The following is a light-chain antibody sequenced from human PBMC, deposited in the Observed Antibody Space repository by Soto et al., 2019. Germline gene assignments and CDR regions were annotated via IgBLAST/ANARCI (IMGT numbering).Light chain of an antibody. V-gene: IGLV2-23*01. CDR1: SSDVGSYNL. Sequence: QSVLTQPASVSGSPGQSITISCTGTSSDVGSYNLVSWYQQHPGKAPKLMIYEGSKRPSGVSNRFSGSKSGNTASLTISGLQAEDEADYYCCSYAGSSTGVGGGTKLPS. CDR2: EGS. J-gene: IGLJ2*01. CDR3: CSYAGSSTG.